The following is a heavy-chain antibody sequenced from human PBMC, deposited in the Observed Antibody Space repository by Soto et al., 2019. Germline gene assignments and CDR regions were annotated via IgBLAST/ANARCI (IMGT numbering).Heavy chain of an antibody. CDR2: IGESGTPT. CDR3: ARYIPGVRYYGIDV. V-gene: IGHV3-23*01. D-gene: IGHD2-2*01. Sequence: EVQLLESGGGLVQPGGSLRLSCAASGFTFSSYAMKWVRQAPGKGLEWVSLIGESGTPTYYADSVKGRFTMSRDNSGNTLFLEMYSLRAEDTGVYYCARYIPGVRYYGIDVWGQGTTVTVSS. CDR1: GFTFSSYA. J-gene: IGHJ6*02.